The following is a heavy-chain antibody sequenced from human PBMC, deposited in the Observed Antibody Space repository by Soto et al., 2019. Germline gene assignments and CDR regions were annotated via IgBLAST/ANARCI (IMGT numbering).Heavy chain of an antibody. Sequence: EAQLVESGGGLVQPGGSLRLSCAASGFTFIEYSMNWVRQAPGKGLEWVSYIRAIPNVIEYADSVKGRFTVSRDNAKNSLSLQMNSLRAEDTSVYFCVRDHQYAFDVWGPGTVVTVSS. D-gene: IGHD2-2*01. V-gene: IGHV3-48*01. CDR1: GFTFIEYS. CDR2: IRAIPNVI. J-gene: IGHJ3*01. CDR3: VRDHQYAFDV.